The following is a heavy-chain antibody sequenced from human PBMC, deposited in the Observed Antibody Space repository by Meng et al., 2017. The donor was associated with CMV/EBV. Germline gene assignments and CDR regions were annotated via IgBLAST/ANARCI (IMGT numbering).Heavy chain of an antibody. Sequence: GESLKISCAASGFTFSSYWMSWVRQAPGKRLEWVANIKQDGSEKYYVDSVKGRFTISRDNAKNSLYLQMNSLRAEDTAVYYCARDPYDFWTSYYYGMDVWGQGTTVTVSS. CDR1: GFTFSSYW. CDR3: ARDPYDFWTSYYYGMDV. CDR2: IKQDGSEK. D-gene: IGHD3-3*01. J-gene: IGHJ6*02. V-gene: IGHV3-7*01.